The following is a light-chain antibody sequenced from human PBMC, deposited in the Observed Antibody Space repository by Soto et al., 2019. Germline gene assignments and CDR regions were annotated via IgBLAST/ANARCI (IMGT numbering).Light chain of an antibody. V-gene: IGKV3-20*01. CDR2: GAS. CDR1: QSVSSSY. J-gene: IGKJ1*01. Sequence: EIVLTQSPGTVSLSPGERATLSCRASQSVSSSYLAWYQQKPGQAPRLLIYGASSRATGIPDRFSGSGSGTDFTLTISRLEPEDFAVYYCQQYSRSATFGQGTKVEIK. CDR3: QQYSRSAT.